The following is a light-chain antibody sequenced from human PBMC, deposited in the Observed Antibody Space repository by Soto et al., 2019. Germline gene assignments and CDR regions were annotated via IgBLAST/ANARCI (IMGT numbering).Light chain of an antibody. J-gene: IGKJ2*01. CDR3: QQSYTTPYT. V-gene: IGKV1-39*01. Sequence: DIQMTQSPSSLSASVGDRVTITCRASQSIRSYLNWYHQKPGKTPQLLNYSAANLQSGALSRFTGIGSGTHFTLTISSLQPEDFATYYCQQSYTTPYTFGQGTKLEIK. CDR1: QSIRSY. CDR2: SAA.